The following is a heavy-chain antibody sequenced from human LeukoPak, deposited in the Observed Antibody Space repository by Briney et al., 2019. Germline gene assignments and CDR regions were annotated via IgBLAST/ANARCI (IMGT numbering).Heavy chain of an antibody. D-gene: IGHD1-1*01. CDR1: GFSFRGFA. CDR3: SREWGNGNDIRPDY. J-gene: IGHJ4*02. CDR2: IRSSIYGGTP. Sequence: GGSLRLSCTSFGFSFRGFAVSWFRQAPGKGLEWTGFIRSSIYGGTPKAAASVKGRFIFSRDDSKGVAYLRMNSLKIEDTAMYYCSREWGNGNDIRPDYWGQGTLVTVSS. V-gene: IGHV3-49*03.